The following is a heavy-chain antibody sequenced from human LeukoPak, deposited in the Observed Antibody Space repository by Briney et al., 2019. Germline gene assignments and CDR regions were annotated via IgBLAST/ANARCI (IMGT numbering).Heavy chain of an antibody. CDR3: AILFSPPYCGGDPCAFDI. J-gene: IGHJ3*02. D-gene: IGHD2-21*02. CDR1: GYTFINYW. V-gene: IGHV5-51*01. CDR2: IYPGDSDT. Sequence: GESLKISCKGSGYTFINYWIAWVRQMPGKGLEWMGIIYPGDSDTRYIPSFQGQVIILVDKSISTAYLQWSSLKASDTAMYHCAILFSPPYCGGDPCAFDIWGQGTMVTVSS.